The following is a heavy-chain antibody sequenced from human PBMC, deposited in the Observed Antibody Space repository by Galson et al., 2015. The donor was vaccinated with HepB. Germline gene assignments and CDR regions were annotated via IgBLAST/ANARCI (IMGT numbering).Heavy chain of an antibody. CDR3: ARGYYYDSSGYYLGPRGPPFDY. Sequence: SVKVSCKASGYTFTSYYMHWVRQAPGQGLEWMGIINPSGGSTSYAQKFQGRVTMTRDTSTSTVYMELSSLRSEDTAVYYCARGYYYDSSGYYLGPRGPPFDYWGQGTLVTVSS. J-gene: IGHJ4*02. CDR2: INPSGGST. CDR1: GYTFTSYY. V-gene: IGHV1-46*01. D-gene: IGHD3-22*01.